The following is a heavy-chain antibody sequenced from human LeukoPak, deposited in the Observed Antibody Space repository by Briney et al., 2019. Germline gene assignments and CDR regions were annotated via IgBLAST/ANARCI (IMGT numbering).Heavy chain of an antibody. V-gene: IGHV3-30*02. D-gene: IGHD6-13*01. CDR3: AKERDSSSWSDY. Sequence: GGSLRLSCAASGFTFNIYAMHWVPQAPGKGLEWVAFIRYDGSDKYYADSVKGRFTVSRDNSKNTLYLQMNSLRADDTAVYYCAKERDSSSWSDYWGQGTLVTVSS. CDR2: IRYDGSDK. CDR1: GFTFNIYA. J-gene: IGHJ4*02.